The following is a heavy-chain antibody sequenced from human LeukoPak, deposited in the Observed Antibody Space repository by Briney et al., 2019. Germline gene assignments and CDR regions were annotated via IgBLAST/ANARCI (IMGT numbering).Heavy chain of an antibody. J-gene: IGHJ3*02. D-gene: IGHD3-10*01. V-gene: IGHV4-34*01. Sequence: PSETLSLTCAVYGESFSGYYWSWLRQPPGKGLEWLGEINHSGSTNYNPSLKSRVTISVDTSKNQFSRKLSSVTAADTAVYYCARESIVLLWFGEPPDAFDIWGQGTMVTVSS. CDR1: GESFSGYY. CDR3: ARESIVLLWFGEPPDAFDI. CDR2: INHSGST.